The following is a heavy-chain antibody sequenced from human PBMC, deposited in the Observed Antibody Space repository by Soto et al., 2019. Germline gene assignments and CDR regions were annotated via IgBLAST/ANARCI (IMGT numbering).Heavy chain of an antibody. CDR3: AKLPREQLVVDY. CDR2: ISYDGSNK. Sequence: QVQLVESGGGVVQPGRSLRLSCAASGFTFSSYGMHWVRQAPGKGLEWVAVISYDGSNKYYADSVKGRFTISRDNSKNTLYLQMNSLRAEDTAVYYCAKLPREQLVVDYWGQGTLVTVSS. D-gene: IGHD6-6*01. J-gene: IGHJ4*02. V-gene: IGHV3-30*18. CDR1: GFTFSSYG.